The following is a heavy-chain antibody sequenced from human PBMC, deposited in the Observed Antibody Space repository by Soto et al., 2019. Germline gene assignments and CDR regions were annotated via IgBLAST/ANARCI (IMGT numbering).Heavy chain of an antibody. CDR1: GFTFSSYA. V-gene: IGHV3-23*01. CDR2: ISGSGGST. D-gene: IGHD3-16*02. J-gene: IGHJ4*02. CDR3: AKGEDVWWSYRYPFFDY. Sequence: EVQLLESGGGLVQPGGSLRLSCAASGFTFSSYAMSWVRQAPGKGLEWVSAISGSGGSTYYADSVKGRFTISRDNSKKTLYIQKTSLRAEDTAVYYYAKGEDVWWSYRYPFFDYWGQGPLVTASS.